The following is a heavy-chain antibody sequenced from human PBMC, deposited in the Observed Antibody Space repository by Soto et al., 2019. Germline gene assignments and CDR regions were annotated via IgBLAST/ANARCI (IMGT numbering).Heavy chain of an antibody. J-gene: IGHJ5*02. Sequence: GASVKVSCKASGYTSTGYYMHWVRQAPGQGLEWMGWINPNSGGTNYAQKFQGRVTISIDTSKNQLSLNLRSVSAADTAVYYCARGRGEFDAWGQGTPVTVSS. CDR1: GYTSTGYY. CDR2: INPNSGGT. V-gene: IGHV1-2*02. CDR3: ARGRGEFDA. D-gene: IGHD2-21*01.